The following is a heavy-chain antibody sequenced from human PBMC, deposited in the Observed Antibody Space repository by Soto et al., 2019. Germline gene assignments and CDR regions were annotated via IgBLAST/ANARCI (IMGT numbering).Heavy chain of an antibody. V-gene: IGHV6-1*01. J-gene: IGHJ6*01. CDR2: TYYRSRWYN. CDR1: GNSVSGNSAA. Sequence: SQTLSLTCAISGNSVSGNSAAWNWIRQSPSRGLEWLGRTYYRSRWYNDYAVSVKSRITVTPDTSKNQFSLHLNSVTAADTAVYYCARRRGGGYCSGGSCYWRADYYYYYGMDV. D-gene: IGHD2-15*01. CDR3: ARRRGGGYCSGGSCYWRADYYYYYGMDV.